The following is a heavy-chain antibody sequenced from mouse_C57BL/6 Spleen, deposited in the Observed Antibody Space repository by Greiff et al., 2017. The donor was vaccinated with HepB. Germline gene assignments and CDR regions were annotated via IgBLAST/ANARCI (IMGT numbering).Heavy chain of an antibody. CDR1: GFTFSDYG. CDR3: VRRGTVVSYAMDY. CDR2: ISSGSSTI. J-gene: IGHJ4*01. V-gene: IGHV5-17*01. Sequence: DVHLVESGGGLVKPGGSLKLSCAASGFTFSDYGMHWVRQAPEKGLEWVAYISSGSSTIYYADTVKGRFTISRDNAKNTLFLQMTSLRSEDTAMYYCVRRGTVVSYAMDYWGQGTSVTVSS. D-gene: IGHD1-1*01.